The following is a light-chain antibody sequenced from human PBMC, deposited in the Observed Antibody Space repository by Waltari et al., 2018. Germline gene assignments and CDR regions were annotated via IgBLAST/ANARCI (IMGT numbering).Light chain of an antibody. V-gene: IGKV1-39*01. Sequence: DIQMTQSPSSLSASVGDRVTITCRASQSISSYLNWYQQKPGKAPKLLIYAASILQSGVPSRFSGSGSGTDFALTISSLQPEDFVTYHCQQSYSTPRTFGQGTTVEIK. CDR2: AAS. CDR1: QSISSY. J-gene: IGKJ1*01. CDR3: QQSYSTPRT.